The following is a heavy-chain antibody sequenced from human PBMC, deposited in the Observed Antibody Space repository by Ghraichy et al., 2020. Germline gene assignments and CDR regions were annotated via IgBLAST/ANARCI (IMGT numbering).Heavy chain of an antibody. V-gene: IGHV4-34*01. CDR2: INHSGST. D-gene: IGHD2-2*01. Sequence: SETLSLTCAVYGGSFSGYYWSWIRQPPGKGLEWIGEINHSGSTNYNPSLKSRVTISVDTSKNQFSLKLSSVTAADTAVYYCARLTVYCSSTSCYPYWGQGTLVTVSS. CDR3: ARLTVYCSSTSCYPY. CDR1: GGSFSGYY. J-gene: IGHJ4*02.